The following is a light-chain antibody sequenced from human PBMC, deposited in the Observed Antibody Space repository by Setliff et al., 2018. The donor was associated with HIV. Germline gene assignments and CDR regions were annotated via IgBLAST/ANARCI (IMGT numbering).Light chain of an antibody. V-gene: IGLV1-40*01. CDR1: DTNIGAGYE. Sequence: QSVLTQPPSVSAALGQGVNLSCIGSDTNIGAGYEVNWYQQFPGTAPKLVLYGNSYRPSDVPGRFSGSKSDTSSSLAITGLQPEDEADYYCQSYDKDLSGHVFGSGTKVTVL. CDR3: QSYDKDLSGHV. CDR2: GNS. J-gene: IGLJ1*01.